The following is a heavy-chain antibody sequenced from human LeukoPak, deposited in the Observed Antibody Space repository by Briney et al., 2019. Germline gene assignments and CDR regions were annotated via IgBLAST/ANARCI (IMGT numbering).Heavy chain of an antibody. CDR3: ARSRPPIYCSSTSCYSGY. CDR1: GYTFTSYD. V-gene: IGHV1-8*03. D-gene: IGHD2-2*02. J-gene: IGHJ4*02. Sequence: ASVKVSCKASGYTFTSYDINWVRQATGQGLEWMGWMNPNSGNTGYAQKFQGRVTITRNTSISTAYMELSSLRSKDTAVYYCARSRPPIYCSSTSCYSGYWGQGTLVTVSS. CDR2: MNPNSGNT.